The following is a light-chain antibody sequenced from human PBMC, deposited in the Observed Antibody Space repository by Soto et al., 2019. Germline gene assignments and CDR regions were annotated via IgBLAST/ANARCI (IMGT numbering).Light chain of an antibody. CDR1: QGIRTE. Sequence: AIQMTQSPSSLSASVGDRVTITCRASQGIRTELGWYQQRPGEAPKLLIYAASTLQSGVPSRFSGSGSGTDFTLTISSLQPEDFATYYCLQDYNYPRKFGQGTKVEIK. CDR2: AAS. J-gene: IGKJ1*01. V-gene: IGKV1-6*02. CDR3: LQDYNYPRK.